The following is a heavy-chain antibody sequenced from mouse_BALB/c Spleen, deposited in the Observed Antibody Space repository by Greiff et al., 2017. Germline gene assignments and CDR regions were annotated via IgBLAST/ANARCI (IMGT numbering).Heavy chain of an antibody. CDR2: ISDGGSYT. J-gene: IGHJ4*01. V-gene: IGHV5-4*02. Sequence: EVKVVESGGGLVKPGGSLKLSCAASGFTFSDYYMYWVRQTPEKRLEWVATISDGGSYTYYPDSVKGRFTISRDNAKNNLYLQMSSLKSEDTAMYYCARGLWAYAMDYWGQGTSVTVSS. CDR1: GFTFSDYY. CDR3: ARGLWAYAMDY.